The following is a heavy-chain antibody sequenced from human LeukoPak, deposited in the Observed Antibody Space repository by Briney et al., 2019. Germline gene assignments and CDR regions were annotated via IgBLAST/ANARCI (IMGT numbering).Heavy chain of an antibody. CDR1: GGSISSGSYY. CDR2: IYTSGST. Sequence: SQTLSLTCTVSGGSISSGSYYWSWIRQPAGKGLEWIGRIYTSGSTNYNPSLKSRVTISVDTSKNQFSLKLSSVTAADTAVYYCASRAMIARGRGDYWGQGTLVTVSS. D-gene: IGHD3-22*01. CDR3: ASRAMIARGRGDY. V-gene: IGHV4-61*02. J-gene: IGHJ4*02.